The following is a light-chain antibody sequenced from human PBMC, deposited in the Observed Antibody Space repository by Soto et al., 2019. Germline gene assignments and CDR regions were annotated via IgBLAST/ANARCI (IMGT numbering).Light chain of an antibody. J-gene: IGLJ2*01. CDR1: SSNIGSNY. CDR3: AAWDDSLSAVV. Sequence: QSVLTQPPSASGTPGQRVTISCSGSSSNIGSNYVYWYQQFPGSAPKLLIYRNDQRSSGVPDRFSGSKSGTSASLAISGPRSEDEADYYCAAWDDSLSAVVFGGGTQLTVL. CDR2: RND. V-gene: IGLV1-47*01.